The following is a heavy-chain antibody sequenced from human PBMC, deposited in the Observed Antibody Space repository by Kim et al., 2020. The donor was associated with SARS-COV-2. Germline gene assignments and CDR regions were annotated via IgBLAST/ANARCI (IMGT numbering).Heavy chain of an antibody. CDR3: ATRPHSSTGKGEPH. D-gene: IGHD6-19*01. CDR1: GGSISSTSYY. Sequence: SETLSLTCTVSGGSISSTSYYWGWIRQPPGKGLEGIGTIYYTGSAYYNPSLSGRVTISVDTSKNQFSLRLDSVTATDTAVYYCATRPHSSTGKGEPHWGLGILVTVSS. J-gene: IGHJ4*02. V-gene: IGHV4-39*01. CDR2: IYYTGSA.